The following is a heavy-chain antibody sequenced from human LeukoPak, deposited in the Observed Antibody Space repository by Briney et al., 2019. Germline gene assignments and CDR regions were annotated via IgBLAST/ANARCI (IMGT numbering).Heavy chain of an antibody. J-gene: IGHJ3*02. CDR2: IVVGSGNT. V-gene: IGHV1-58*02. Sequence: SVKVSCKASGFTFTSSAMQWVRQARGQRLEWIGWIVVGSGNTNYAQKFQERVTITRDMSTSTAYMELSSLRSEDTAVYYCAAGSENNYYGSGSYPDDAFDIWGQGTMVTVSS. CDR3: AAGSENNYYGSGSYPDDAFDI. D-gene: IGHD3-10*01. CDR1: GFTFTSSA.